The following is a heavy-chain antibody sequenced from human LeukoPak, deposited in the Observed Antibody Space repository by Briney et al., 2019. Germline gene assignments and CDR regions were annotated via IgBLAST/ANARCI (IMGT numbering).Heavy chain of an antibody. J-gene: IGHJ3*02. V-gene: IGHV3-11*01. CDR1: GFTFSDYY. CDR2: ISSSGSTI. CDR3: ASPQGTMVYASAFDI. D-gene: IGHD2-8*01. Sequence: GGSLRLSCAASGFTFSDYYMSWIRQAPGKGLEWVSYISSSGSTIYYADSVKGRFTISRDNAKNSLYLQMNSLRAEDTAVYYCASPQGTMVYASAFDIWGQGTMVTVSS.